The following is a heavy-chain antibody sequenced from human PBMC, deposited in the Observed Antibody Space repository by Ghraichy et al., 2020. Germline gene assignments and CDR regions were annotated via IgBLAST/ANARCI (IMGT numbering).Heavy chain of an antibody. CDR2: MYYSGTT. V-gene: IGHV4-39*01. CDR1: GTSISSSNYY. D-gene: IGHD1-7*01. CDR3: ARHVYRGNYPDEFDI. Sequence: SETLSLTCTGSGTSISSSNYYWGWIRQPPGKGLEWIGTMYYSGTTYYNPSLKSRVTIFVDTSKNQLSLKLSFVTAADTAVYYCARHVYRGNYPDEFDIWGQGTMVSVSS. J-gene: IGHJ3*02.